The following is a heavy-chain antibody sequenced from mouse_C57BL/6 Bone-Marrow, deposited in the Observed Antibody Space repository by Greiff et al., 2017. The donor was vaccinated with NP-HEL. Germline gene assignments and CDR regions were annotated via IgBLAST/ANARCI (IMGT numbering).Heavy chain of an antibody. V-gene: IGHV5-6*01. D-gene: IGHD1-1*01. Sequence: EVKLMESGGDLVKPGGSLKLSCAASGFTFSSYGMSWVRQTPDKRLEWVATISSGGSYTYYPDSVKGRVTISRDNAKNTRYLQMSSLKSEDTAMYYCARQANNYYGSRPHWYFDVWGTGTTVTVSS. CDR1: GFTFSSYG. CDR2: ISSGGSYT. CDR3: ARQANNYYGSRPHWYFDV. J-gene: IGHJ1*03.